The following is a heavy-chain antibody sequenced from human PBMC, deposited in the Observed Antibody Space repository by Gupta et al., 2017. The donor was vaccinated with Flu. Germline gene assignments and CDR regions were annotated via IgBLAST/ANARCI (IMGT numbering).Heavy chain of an antibody. CDR2: IRSKAYGGTT. CDR3: TRAPIYYDSSGYYFNFDY. Sequence: LEWVGFIRSKAYGGTTEYAASVRGRFTISRDDSKSTAYLQMNSLKIEDTAVYYCTRAPIYYDSSGYYFNFDYWGQGTLVTVSS. J-gene: IGHJ4*02. V-gene: IGHV3-49*02. D-gene: IGHD3-22*01.